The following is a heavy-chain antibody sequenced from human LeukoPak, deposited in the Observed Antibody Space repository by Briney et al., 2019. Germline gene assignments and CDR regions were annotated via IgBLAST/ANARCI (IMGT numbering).Heavy chain of an antibody. Sequence: GGSLRLSCAPSGFTFSSYSMNWVRQAPGKGLEWVSSISSSSSYIYYADSVKGRFTISRDNAEDSLYLQMNRLRAEDTAVYYCARDRRFLAGAAAIGTDYGMGVWGQGTTVTVSS. J-gene: IGHJ6*02. CDR3: ARDRRFLAGAAAIGTDYGMGV. D-gene: IGHD2-2*01. V-gene: IGHV3-21*01. CDR2: ISSSSSYI. CDR1: GFTFSSYS.